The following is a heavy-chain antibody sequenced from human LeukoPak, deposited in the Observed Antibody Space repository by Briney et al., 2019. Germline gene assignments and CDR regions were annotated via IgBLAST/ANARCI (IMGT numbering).Heavy chain of an antibody. V-gene: IGHV3-23*01. CDR1: GFTLSRYA. Sequence: GWALTLSCAASGFTLSRYAMYWVRQAAGRGREWVAAIRGSGSGTSHAESVKRRFTISRDNSKHTLYMQMNNLRAEATAVYSCAKDLSYGDYVGGLIDYWGQGTLVTVSS. CDR2: IRGSGSGT. D-gene: IGHD4-17*01. J-gene: IGHJ4*02. CDR3: AKDLSYGDYVGGLIDY.